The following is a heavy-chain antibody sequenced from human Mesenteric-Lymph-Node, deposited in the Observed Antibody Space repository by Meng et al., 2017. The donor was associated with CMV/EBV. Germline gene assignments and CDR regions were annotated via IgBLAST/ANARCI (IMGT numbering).Heavy chain of an antibody. J-gene: IGHJ6*02. CDR1: GGHISDYY. Sequence: SETLSLTCTVSGGHISDYYWSWIRQPPGKGLEWLGYIYKNGSTNYNPSLKSRVSMSVDTSKNQFSLKLSSVTAADTAVYYCARDRKSYSSSGGYGMDVWGQGTTVTVSS. CDR2: IYKNGST. D-gene: IGHD6-13*01. CDR3: ARDRKSYSSSGGYGMDV. V-gene: IGHV4-59*01.